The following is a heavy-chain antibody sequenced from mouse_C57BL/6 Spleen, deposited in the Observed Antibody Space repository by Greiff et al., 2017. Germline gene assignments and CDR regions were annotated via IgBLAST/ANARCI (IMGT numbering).Heavy chain of an antibody. CDR1: GFTFSSYA. CDR3: TRGSHGDAMDY. V-gene: IGHV5-9-1*02. Sequence: EVKLMESGEGLVKPGGSLKLSCAASGFTFSSYAMSWVRQTPEKRLEWVAYLSSGGDYIYYADTVKGRFTISRDNARNTLYLQMSSLKSEDTAMYYCTRGSHGDAMDYWGQGTSVTVSS. J-gene: IGHJ4*01. CDR2: LSSGGDYI.